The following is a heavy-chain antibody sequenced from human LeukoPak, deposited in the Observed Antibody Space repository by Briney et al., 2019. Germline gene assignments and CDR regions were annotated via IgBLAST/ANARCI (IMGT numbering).Heavy chain of an antibody. CDR3: AREAPDSRGLSFDF. CDR2: INTNTGNP. D-gene: IGHD3-22*01. J-gene: IGHJ4*02. Sequence: ASVKVSCKVSGDTFTSYGLNWVRRAPGQGLEWMGWINTNTGNPTYAQDFTGRFVFSMDTSINTTYLQISSLKTEDTAVYYCAREAPDSRGLSFDFWGQGTLVTVSS. CDR1: GDTFTSYG. V-gene: IGHV7-4-1*02.